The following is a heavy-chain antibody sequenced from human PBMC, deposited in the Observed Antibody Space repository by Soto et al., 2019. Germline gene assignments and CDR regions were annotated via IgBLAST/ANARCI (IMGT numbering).Heavy chain of an antibody. Sequence: GGSRRLSCAASGFTFSSYGMHWVRQAPGKGLEWVAVISYDGSNKYYADSVKGRFTISRDNSKNTLYLQMNSLRAEDTAVYYCAKEGRLYSSGWYYFDYWGQGTLVTVSS. V-gene: IGHV3-30*18. CDR3: AKEGRLYSSGWYYFDY. CDR2: ISYDGSNK. CDR1: GFTFSSYG. D-gene: IGHD6-19*01. J-gene: IGHJ4*02.